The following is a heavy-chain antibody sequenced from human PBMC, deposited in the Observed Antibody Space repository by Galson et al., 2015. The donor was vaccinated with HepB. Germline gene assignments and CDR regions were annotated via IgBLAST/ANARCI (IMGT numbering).Heavy chain of an antibody. Sequence: SVKVSCKASGYTFTGYYMHWVRRAPGQGLEWMGRINPNSGGTNYAQKFQGRVTMTRDTSISTAYMELSRLRSDDTAVYYCARLITTPENFDYWGQGTLVTVSS. V-gene: IGHV1-2*06. CDR1: GYTFTGYY. D-gene: IGHD3-22*01. CDR3: ARLITTPENFDY. CDR2: INPNSGGT. J-gene: IGHJ4*02.